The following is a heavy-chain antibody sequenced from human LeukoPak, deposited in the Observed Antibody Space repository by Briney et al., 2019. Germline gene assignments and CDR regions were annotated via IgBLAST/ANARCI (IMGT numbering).Heavy chain of an antibody. CDR1: GGSISSGGYY. Sequence: PSETLSLTCTVSGGSISSGGYYWSWIRQHPGKGLEWIVYIYYSGSTYYNPSLKSRVTISVDTSKNQFSLKLSSVTAADTAVYYCARDRRVTTVTTEYFDLWGRGTLVTVSS. J-gene: IGHJ2*01. V-gene: IGHV4-31*03. CDR2: IYYSGST. D-gene: IGHD4-17*01. CDR3: ARDRRVTTVTTEYFDL.